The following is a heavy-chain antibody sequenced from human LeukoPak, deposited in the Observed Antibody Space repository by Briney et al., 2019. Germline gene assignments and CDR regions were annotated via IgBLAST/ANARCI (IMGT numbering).Heavy chain of an antibody. Sequence: SRSLRLSCAASGFTFDDYAMHWVRQAPGKGLEWVSGISWNSGSIGYADSVKGRFTISRDNAKNSLYLQMNSLRAEDMALYYCAKEKYPYDSSGYYDYWGQGTLVTVSS. J-gene: IGHJ4*02. CDR1: GFTFDDYA. CDR3: AKEKYPYDSSGYYDY. CDR2: ISWNSGSI. V-gene: IGHV3-9*03. D-gene: IGHD3-22*01.